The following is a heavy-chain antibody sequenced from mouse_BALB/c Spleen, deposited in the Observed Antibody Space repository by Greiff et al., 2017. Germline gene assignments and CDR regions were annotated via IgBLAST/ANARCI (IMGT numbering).Heavy chain of an antibody. Sequence: QVQLQQSGAELVRPGVSVKISCKGSGYTFTDYAMHWVKQSHAKSLEWIGVISTYYGDASYNQKFKGKATMTVDKSSSTAYMELARLTSEDSAIYYCARSSHRYEGYFEVWGAGTTVTVSS. V-gene: IGHV1S137*01. CDR3: ARSSHRYEGYFEV. CDR2: ISTYYGDA. J-gene: IGHJ1*01. CDR1: GYTFTDYA. D-gene: IGHD2-14*01.